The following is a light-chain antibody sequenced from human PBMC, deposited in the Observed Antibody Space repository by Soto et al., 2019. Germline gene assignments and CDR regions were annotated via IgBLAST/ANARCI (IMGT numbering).Light chain of an antibody. CDR3: QQYDNLPLT. V-gene: IGKV1-33*01. CDR2: DAS. CDR1: QSVSIW. Sequence: DIQMSQSPSTLSASVGDRVTFTCRASQSVSIWLAWYQQKSWKAPKLLIYDASDLETGVPSRFSGSGSGTDFTFTISSLQPEDIATYYCQQYDNLPLTFGGGTKVDI. J-gene: IGKJ4*01.